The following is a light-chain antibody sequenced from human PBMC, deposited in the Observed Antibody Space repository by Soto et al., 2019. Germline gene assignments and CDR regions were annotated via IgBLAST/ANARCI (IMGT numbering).Light chain of an antibody. Sequence: LTQPPSVSGSPGQAVAISXXXXXXYVGSYNRVSWYQQPPGAAPKLMIYEVSNRPSGVPDRFSGSKSGNTASLTISGLQAEDEADYYCNSYTGRSTYVFGTGTKV. CDR3: NSYTGRSTYV. CDR2: EVS. CDR1: XXYVGSYNR. J-gene: IGLJ1*01. V-gene: IGLV2-18*02.